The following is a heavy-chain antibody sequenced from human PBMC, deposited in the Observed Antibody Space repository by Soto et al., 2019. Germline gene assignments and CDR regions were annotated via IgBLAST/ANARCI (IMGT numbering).Heavy chain of an antibody. J-gene: IGHJ6*02. CDR1: GFTFSSYA. D-gene: IGHD2-8*01. CDR3: ARELGYCTNGVCYTKGYYYYGMDV. Sequence: PGGSLRLSCAASGFTFSSYAMHWVRQAPGKGLEWVAVISYDGSNKYYADSVKGRFTISRDNSKNTLHLQMNSLRAEDTAVYYCARELGYCTNGVCYTKGYYYYGMDVWGQGTTVTVSS. CDR2: ISYDGSNK. V-gene: IGHV3-30-3*01.